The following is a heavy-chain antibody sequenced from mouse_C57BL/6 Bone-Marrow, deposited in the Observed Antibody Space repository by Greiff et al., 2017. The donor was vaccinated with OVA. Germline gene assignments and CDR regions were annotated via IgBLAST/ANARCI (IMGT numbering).Heavy chain of an antibody. CDR2: IWSDGST. D-gene: IGHD2-10*02. CDR3: ARPYGKGYAMDY. CDR1: GFSLTSYG. V-gene: IGHV2-6*03. J-gene: IGHJ4*01. Sequence: VQLQQSGPGLVAPSQSLSITCTVSGFSLTSYGVHWVRQPPGKGLEWLVVIWSDGSTTYNSALKSRLSISKDNSKSQVFLKMNSLQTDDTAMYYCARPYGKGYAMDYWGQGTSVTVSS.